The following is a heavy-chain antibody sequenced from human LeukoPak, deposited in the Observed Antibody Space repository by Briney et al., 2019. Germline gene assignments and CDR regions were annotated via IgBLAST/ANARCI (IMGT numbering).Heavy chain of an antibody. CDR2: IKHDGSEK. CDR1: GFTFSNYW. J-gene: IGHJ4*02. CDR3: ARAYYYDVSVTPDY. V-gene: IGHV3-7*02. D-gene: IGHD3-22*01. Sequence: GGSLRLSCAASGFTFSNYWMSWVSQAPGKGLELVANIKHDGSEKYYVDSVKGRFTISRDNAKNSLFLQMNSLRAEDTAVYYCARAYYYDVSVTPDYWGQGTLVTVSS.